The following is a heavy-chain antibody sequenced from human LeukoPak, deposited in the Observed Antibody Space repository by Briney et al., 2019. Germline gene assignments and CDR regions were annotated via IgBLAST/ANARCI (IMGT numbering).Heavy chain of an antibody. V-gene: IGHV3-21*01. D-gene: IGHD6-13*01. CDR2: NSSSSSYK. Sequence: GGSLRLSCAASGFTFSSYSMNWVRQAPGKGLEWVSSNSSSSSYKYYADSVKGRFTISRDNAKNSLYLQMNSLRAEDTAVYYCARDRSESGIAAAGDDYWGQGTLVTVSS. CDR1: GFTFSSYS. CDR3: ARDRSESGIAAAGDDY. J-gene: IGHJ4*02.